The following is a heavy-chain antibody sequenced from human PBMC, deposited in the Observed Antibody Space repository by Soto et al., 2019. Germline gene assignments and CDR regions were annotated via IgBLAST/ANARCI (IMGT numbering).Heavy chain of an antibody. V-gene: IGHV3-30-3*01. J-gene: IGHJ4*02. D-gene: IGHD3-9*01. CDR3: ARGPDILTFDY. CDR1: GFTFSSYA. Sequence: QVQLVESGGGVVQPGRSLRLSCAASGFTFSSYAMHWVRQAPGKGLEWVAVISYDGSNKYYADSVKGRFTISRDNSKNTLYLQMNSLIAEDTGVYYCARGPDILTFDYWGQGTLVTVSS. CDR2: ISYDGSNK.